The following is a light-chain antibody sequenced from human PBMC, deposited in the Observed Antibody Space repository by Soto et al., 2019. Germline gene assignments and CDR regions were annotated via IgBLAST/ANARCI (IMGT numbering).Light chain of an antibody. CDR3: QSYDSSLSGSGV. CDR2: GNS. CDR1: SSNIGAGYD. V-gene: IGLV1-40*01. Sequence: QSVLTQPPSVSGAPGQRVTISCTGSSSNIGAGYDVHWYQQLPGTAPKLLIYGNSNRPSGVPDRFSGSKSGNSASLAITGLQAEDEADYYCQSYDSSLSGSGVFGTGTKVT. J-gene: IGLJ1*01.